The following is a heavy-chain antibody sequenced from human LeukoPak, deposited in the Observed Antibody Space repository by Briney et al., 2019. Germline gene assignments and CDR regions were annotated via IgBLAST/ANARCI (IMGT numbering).Heavy chain of an antibody. CDR2: IYYNGST. V-gene: IGHV4-59*01. CDR3: ARGYSYGRGFFDY. CDR1: GGSISSYY. Sequence: SETLSLTCTVSGGSISSYYWSWIRQPPGKGLEWIGYIYYNGSTDSNPSLKSRVTISVDTSKNQFSLRLRSVTAADTAVYYCARGYSYGRGFFDYWGQGALVTVSS. D-gene: IGHD5-18*01. J-gene: IGHJ4*02.